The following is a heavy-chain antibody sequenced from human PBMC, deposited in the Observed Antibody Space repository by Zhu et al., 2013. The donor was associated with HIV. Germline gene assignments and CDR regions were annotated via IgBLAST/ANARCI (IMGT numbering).Heavy chain of an antibody. CDR2: INPQTGAT. Sequence: QVQLVQSGADMKKPGASVKVSCKASGYTFTGFYIHWVRQAPGQGLEWLGWINPQTGATNYAETFHGRVTFTRDTSVSSVYMETRSDDTATYFCARSRDKHQLLCPFDPWGQGTLVTVSS. D-gene: IGHD6-13*01. J-gene: IGHJ5*02. V-gene: IGHV1-2*02. CDR3: ARSRDKHQLLCPFDP. CDR1: GYTFTGFY.